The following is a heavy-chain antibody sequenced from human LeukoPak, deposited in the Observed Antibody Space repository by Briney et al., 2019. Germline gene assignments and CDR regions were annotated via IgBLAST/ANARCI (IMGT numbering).Heavy chain of an antibody. CDR3: ARGQVKYDY. J-gene: IGHJ4*02. CDR1: GGSFSGYY. Sequence: PSETLSLTCAVYGGSFSGYYWSWIRQPPGKGLEWIGEINHSGSTNYNPSLKSRVTISVDTSKNQFSLKLSSVTAADTAVYYCARGQVKYDYWGQGTLVTVSS. CDR2: INHSGST. V-gene: IGHV4-34*01.